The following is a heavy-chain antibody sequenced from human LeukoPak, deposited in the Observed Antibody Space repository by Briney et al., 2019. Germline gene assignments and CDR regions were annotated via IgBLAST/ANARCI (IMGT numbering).Heavy chain of an antibody. J-gene: IGHJ1*01. CDR3: ARVRLANTPEFFQH. CDR1: GFTFNDYW. Sequence: GGSLTLSCAASGFTFNDYWMSGLPHAPGKGLECVASIKQDGGEKRYVDSVKGRFTISRDNTENSLYLQMNSLGAEDTALYYCARVRLANTPEFFQHWGQGTLVTVSS. CDR2: IKQDGGEK. V-gene: IGHV3-7*03. D-gene: IGHD3-9*01.